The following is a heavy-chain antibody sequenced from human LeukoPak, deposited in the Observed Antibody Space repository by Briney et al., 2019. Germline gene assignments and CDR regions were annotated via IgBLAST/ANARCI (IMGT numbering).Heavy chain of an antibody. Sequence: GGSLRLSCAASGFTFSSYAMHWVRQAPGKGLEWVAVISYDGSNKYYADSVKGRFTISRDNSKNTLYLQMNSLRAEDTAVYYCARGSYSTVPELFDYWGQGTLVAVSS. CDR2: ISYDGSNK. J-gene: IGHJ4*02. CDR3: ARGSYSTVPELFDY. CDR1: GFTFSSYA. D-gene: IGHD4-11*01. V-gene: IGHV3-30*04.